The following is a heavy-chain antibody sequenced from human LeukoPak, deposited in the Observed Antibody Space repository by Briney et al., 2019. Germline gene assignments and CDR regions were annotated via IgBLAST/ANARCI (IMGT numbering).Heavy chain of an antibody. D-gene: IGHD4-17*01. CDR1: GGSINSYY. J-gene: IGHJ6*03. V-gene: IGHV4-59*08. CDR3: ARSALTLTVYYMDV. CDR2: IHYTGST. Sequence: SETLSLTCTVSGGSINSYYWTWIRQPPGKGLEWIGYIHYTGSTNYNPSLKSRVTISVDTSKNQLYLKLSSVTAADTAVYYCARSALTLTVYYMDVWGKGTTVTISS.